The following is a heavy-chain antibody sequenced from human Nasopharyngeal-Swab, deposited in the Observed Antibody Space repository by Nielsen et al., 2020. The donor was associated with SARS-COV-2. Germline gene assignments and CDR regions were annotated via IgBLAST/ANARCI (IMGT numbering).Heavy chain of an antibody. CDR2: IGTAGDT. V-gene: IGHV3-13*01. D-gene: IGHD4-17*01. J-gene: IGHJ3*02. CDR3: ARAQTSVTGMGAFDI. Sequence: GESLKISCAASGFTFSSYDMHWVRQATGKGLEWVSAIGTAGDTYYPGSVKGRFTISRENAKNSLYLQMNSLRAGDTAVYYCARAQTSVTGMGAFDIWGQGTMVIVSS. CDR1: GFTFSSYD.